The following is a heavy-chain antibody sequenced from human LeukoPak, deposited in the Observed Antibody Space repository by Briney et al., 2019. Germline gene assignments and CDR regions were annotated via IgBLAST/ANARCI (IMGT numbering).Heavy chain of an antibody. CDR1: GYTFTSYD. D-gene: IGHD3-16*01. Sequence: ASVKVSCKASGYTFTSYDINWVRQATGQGLEWMGWMNPNSGNTGYAQKFQGRVTMTRNTSISTAYMELSSLTFEDTAVYYCARVLWGNLPLYDWGQGTLGTVSS. V-gene: IGHV1-8*02. J-gene: IGHJ4*02. CDR2: MNPNSGNT. CDR3: ARVLWGNLPLYD.